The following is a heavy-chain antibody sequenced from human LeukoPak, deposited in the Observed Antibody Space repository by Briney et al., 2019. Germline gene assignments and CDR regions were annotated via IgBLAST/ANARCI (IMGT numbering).Heavy chain of an antibody. V-gene: IGHV4-34*01. CDR3: ARSAYYDSSGYSPRSDY. Sequence: KPSETLSLTCAVYGGSFSGYYWSWIRQPPGKGLEWIGEINHSGSTNYNPSLKSRVTISVDTSKNQFSLKLSSVTAADTAVYYCARSAYYDSSGYSPRSDYWGQGTLVTVSS. CDR2: INHSGST. CDR1: GGSFSGYY. J-gene: IGHJ4*02. D-gene: IGHD3-22*01.